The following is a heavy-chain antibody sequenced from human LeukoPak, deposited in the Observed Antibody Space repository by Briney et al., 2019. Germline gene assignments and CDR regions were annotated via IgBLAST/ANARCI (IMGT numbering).Heavy chain of an antibody. D-gene: IGHD4-17*01. Sequence: SETLSLTCTVSGGSISSSSYYWGWIRQPPGTGLEWLGSIYYSGSTYYNPSLKSRVTISVDTSKNQFSLKLSSVTAADTAVYYCARHTNPDYGDYVYGYWGQGTLVTVSS. CDR3: ARHTNPDYGDYVYGY. CDR1: GGSISSSSYY. V-gene: IGHV4-39*01. J-gene: IGHJ4*02. CDR2: IYYSGST.